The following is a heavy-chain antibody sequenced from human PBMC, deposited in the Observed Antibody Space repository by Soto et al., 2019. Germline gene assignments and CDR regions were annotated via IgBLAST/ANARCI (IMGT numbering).Heavy chain of an antibody. CDR2: IIPLLDIA. CDR1: GVTFSNDI. CDR3: ARDSPIGSTFSGYDAIDY. J-gene: IGHJ4*02. V-gene: IGHV1-69*08. Sequence: QVQLVQSGAEVKKPGSSVKVSCKTSGVTFSNDIITWVRQSPGQGLEWMGRIIPLLDIANYAQKFQGRVTITADNTTSTAYMGLHSLRSEDTAVYYCARDSPIGSTFSGYDAIDYWGQGTLITVSS. D-gene: IGHD5-12*01.